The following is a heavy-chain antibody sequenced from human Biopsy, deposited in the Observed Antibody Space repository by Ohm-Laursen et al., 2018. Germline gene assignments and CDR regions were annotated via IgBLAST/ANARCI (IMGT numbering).Heavy chain of an antibody. J-gene: IGHJ4*02. CDR3: ATDGAGSYNEN. V-gene: IGHV3-11*01. D-gene: IGHD3-10*01. CDR2: ITNSGGTV. Sequence: SLRLSCSASGFTFSDYCMSWVRQPPGKGLEWVSYITNSGGTVYYEDSVKGRFTVSRDNAKNSLYLEMNNLTVEDTAVYYCATDGAGSYNENWGQGTLVSVPS. CDR1: GFTFSDYC.